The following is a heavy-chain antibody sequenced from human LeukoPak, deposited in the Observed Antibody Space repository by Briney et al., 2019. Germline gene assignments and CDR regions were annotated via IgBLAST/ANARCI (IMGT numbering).Heavy chain of an antibody. Sequence: GGSLRLSCAASGFTFSDYYMSWIRQAPGKGLEWVSYITSSASSRYYADSVKGRFTISRDSAKNSLYLHMDSLRVEDTATYYCARVDNTVFGVVTFDYWGQGTLVTVSS. J-gene: IGHJ4*02. CDR3: ARVDNTVFGVVTFDY. D-gene: IGHD3-3*01. CDR1: GFTFSDYY. CDR2: ITSSASSR. V-gene: IGHV3-11*04.